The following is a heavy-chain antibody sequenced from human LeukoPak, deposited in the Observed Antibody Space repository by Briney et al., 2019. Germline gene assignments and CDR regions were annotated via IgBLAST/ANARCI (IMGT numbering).Heavy chain of an antibody. Sequence: GGSLRLSCAASGFTFSSYAMTWIRRAPGKGLEWVSTIEVGGAMTHYADSVKGRFTISRDNSKNTLYLQMNSLRAEDTAVYYCAVRITMEQAYYYGMDVWGQGTTVTVSS. D-gene: IGHD3-10*01. CDR2: IEVGGAMT. J-gene: IGHJ6*02. CDR3: AVRITMEQAYYYGMDV. CDR1: GFTFSSYA. V-gene: IGHV3-23*01.